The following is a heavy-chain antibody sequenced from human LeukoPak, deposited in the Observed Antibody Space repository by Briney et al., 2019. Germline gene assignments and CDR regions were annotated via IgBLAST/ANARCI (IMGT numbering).Heavy chain of an antibody. J-gene: IGHJ4*02. D-gene: IGHD6-19*01. CDR1: GFTFSTAS. V-gene: IGHV4-39*01. Sequence: PGGSLRLSCAASGFTFSTASMSWIRQPPGKGLEWIGSIYYSGSTYYNPSLKSRVTISVDTSKNQFSLKLSSVTAADTAVYYCASTSSGWYYYWGQGTLVTVSS. CDR3: ASTSSGWYYY. CDR2: IYYSGST.